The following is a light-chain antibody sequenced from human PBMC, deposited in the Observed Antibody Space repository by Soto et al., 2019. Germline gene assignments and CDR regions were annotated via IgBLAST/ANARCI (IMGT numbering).Light chain of an antibody. V-gene: IGKV3-15*01. CDR2: GAS. Sequence: EIVMTQSPGTLSVSPGETATLSCRASQYVSDNLAWYHQKPGQAPRLLLFGASTRATGIPARFSGSGSGRDFALTISSLQSEGCAVYFCQQYHEWPYTFGQGTKLDIK. CDR1: QYVSDN. J-gene: IGKJ2*01. CDR3: QQYHEWPYT.